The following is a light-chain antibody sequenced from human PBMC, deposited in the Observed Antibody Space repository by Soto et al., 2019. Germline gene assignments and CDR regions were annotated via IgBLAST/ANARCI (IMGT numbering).Light chain of an antibody. CDR3: QQYGNSPA. CDR1: QSVSSSY. J-gene: IGKJ4*01. V-gene: IGKV3-20*01. Sequence: EIVLTQSPGTLSLSPGERATLSCRASQSVSSSYLAWYQQKPGQAPRLLIYGASSRATGIPDRFSGSGAGTDFALPISGQESEDFAVYYCQQYGNSPAFGGGTKVEIK. CDR2: GAS.